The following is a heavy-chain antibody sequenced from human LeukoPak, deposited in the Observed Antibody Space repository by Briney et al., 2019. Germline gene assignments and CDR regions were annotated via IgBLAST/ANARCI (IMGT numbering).Heavy chain of an antibody. CDR1: GFTFSSYG. CDR3: AITATIFEDYMDV. CDR2: IWYDGSNK. Sequence: GGSLRLSCAASGFTFSSYGMHWVRQAPGKGLEWVAVIWYDGSNKYYADSVKGRFTISRDNSKNTLYLQMNSLRAEDTAVYYCAITATIFEDYMDVWGKGTTVTVSS. D-gene: IGHD3-3*01. V-gene: IGHV3-33*01. J-gene: IGHJ6*03.